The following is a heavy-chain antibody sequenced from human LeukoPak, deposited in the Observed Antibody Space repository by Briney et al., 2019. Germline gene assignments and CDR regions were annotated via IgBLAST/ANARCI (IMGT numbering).Heavy chain of an antibody. CDR2: IRGSGGST. V-gene: IGHV3-23*01. J-gene: IGHJ3*02. CDR3: AKDHGYSYGYFDAFDI. D-gene: IGHD5-18*01. CDR1: GFTFSSYA. Sequence: LAGGPLRLSCAASGFTFSSYAMSWVRQTPGKGLEWVSAIRGSGGSTYYADSVKGRFTISRDNSKNPLYLQMNILRAEDTAVYYCAKDHGYSYGYFDAFDIWGQGTMVTVSS.